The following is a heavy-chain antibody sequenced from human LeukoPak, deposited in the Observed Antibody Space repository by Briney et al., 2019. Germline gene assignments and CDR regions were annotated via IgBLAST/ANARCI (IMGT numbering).Heavy chain of an antibody. CDR2: ISDSGST. V-gene: IGHV4-31*03. J-gene: IGHJ6*02. CDR3: AREDPQTTVPEGLDV. Sequence: SEILSLTCTVSGGSINSGGYHWSWIRQNPGKGLEWIGYISDSGSTYYNPSLNSRVTISVDTSKSQFSLKLSSVTAADTAVYYCAREDPQTTVPEGLDVWGQGTTVTVSS. D-gene: IGHD4-17*01. CDR1: GGSINSGGYH.